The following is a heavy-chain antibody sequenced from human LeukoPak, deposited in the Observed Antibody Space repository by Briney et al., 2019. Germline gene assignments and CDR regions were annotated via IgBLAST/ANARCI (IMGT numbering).Heavy chain of an antibody. CDR2: IYHSGST. Sequence: SGTLSLTCAVSGGSISSSNWWSWVRQPPGKWLEWIGEIYHSGSTNYNPSLKSRVTVSVDTSKNQFSLKLSSVTAADTAVYYCAAFLLQQINVFDIWGQGTMVTVSS. CDR3: AAFLLQQINVFDI. D-gene: IGHD1-1*01. J-gene: IGHJ3*02. V-gene: IGHV4-4*02. CDR1: GGSISSSNW.